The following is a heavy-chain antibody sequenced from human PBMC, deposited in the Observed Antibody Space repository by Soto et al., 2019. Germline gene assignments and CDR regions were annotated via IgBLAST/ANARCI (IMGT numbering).Heavy chain of an antibody. CDR1: GFTFSSYA. J-gene: IGHJ4*02. D-gene: IGHD3-3*01. CDR3: AKTYYDFWSGYLETYYFDY. CDR2: ISGSGGST. V-gene: IGHV3-23*01. Sequence: EVQLLESGGGLVQPGGSLRLSCAASGFTFSSYAMSWVRQAPGKGLEWVSAISGSGGSTNYAYSVKGRFTISRDNSKNTLYLQMNSLRAEDTAVYYCAKTYYDFWSGYLETYYFDYWGQGTLVTVSS.